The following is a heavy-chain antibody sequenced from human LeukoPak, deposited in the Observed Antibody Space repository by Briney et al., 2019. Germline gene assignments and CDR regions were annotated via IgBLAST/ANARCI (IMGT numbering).Heavy chain of an antibody. D-gene: IGHD3-22*01. CDR1: GGSISSGDYY. J-gene: IGHJ4*02. V-gene: IGHV4-30-4*01. CDR3: ARGDSSGYLPFDY. CDR2: IYYSGST. Sequence: SQTLSLTCAVSGGSISSGDYYWSWIRQPPGKGLEWIGYIYYSGSTYYNPSLKSRVTISVDTSKNQFSLKLSSVTAADTAVYYCARGDSSGYLPFDYWGQGTLVTVSS.